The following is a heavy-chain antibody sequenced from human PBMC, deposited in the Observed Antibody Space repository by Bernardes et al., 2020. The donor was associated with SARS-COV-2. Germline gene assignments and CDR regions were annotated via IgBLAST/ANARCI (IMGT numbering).Heavy chain of an antibody. J-gene: IGHJ6*02. CDR3: ARLWGGGV. V-gene: IGHV4-59*01. CDR1: GGSISSYY. Sequence: SETLSLTCIVSGGSISSYYWSWIRQPPGKGLEWIGYIYYNGRTNYNPSLKSRVTISLDTSKNQYSLKLNSVTAADTAVYYCARLWGGGVWGQGTTVSVSS. CDR2: IYYNGRT. D-gene: IGHD3-16*01.